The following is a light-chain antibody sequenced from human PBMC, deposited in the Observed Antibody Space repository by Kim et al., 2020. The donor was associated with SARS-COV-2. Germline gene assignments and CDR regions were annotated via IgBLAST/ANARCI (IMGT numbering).Light chain of an antibody. V-gene: IGLV1-47*02. CDR3: AAWDDSLRGRV. J-gene: IGLJ3*02. Sequence: GQKVTISCSGRSSNIGSTHVYWYQQFPGPAPKVLVYSNDQRPSGVPDRFSGSKSGTSASLAISGLRSEDEADYYCAAWDDSLRGRVFGGGTKVTVL. CDR1: SSNIGSTH. CDR2: SND.